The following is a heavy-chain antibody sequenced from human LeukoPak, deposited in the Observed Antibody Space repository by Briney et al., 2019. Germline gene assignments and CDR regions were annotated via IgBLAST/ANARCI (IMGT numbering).Heavy chain of an antibody. CDR2: TRNKANSYTT. D-gene: IGHD1-1*01. J-gene: IGHJ4*02. CDR1: GFTFSDHY. V-gene: IGHV3-72*01. CDR3: AATPYNWNDEYFDY. Sequence: GGSLRLSCAASGFTFSDHYMDWVRQAPGKGLEWVGRTRNKANSYTTEYAASVKGRFTISRDDSKNSLYLQMNSLKTEDTAVYYCAATPYNWNDEYFDYWGQGTLVTVSS.